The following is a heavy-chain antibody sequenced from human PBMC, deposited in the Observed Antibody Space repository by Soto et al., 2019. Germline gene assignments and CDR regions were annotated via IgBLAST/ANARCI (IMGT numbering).Heavy chain of an antibody. J-gene: IGHJ4*02. D-gene: IGHD1-7*01. V-gene: IGHV3-15*01. CDR1: GFTLSNAW. Sequence: EVQLVESGGGLVKPGGSLRLSCAASGFTLSNAWVSWVRQAPGKGLEWVGRIKNKFEGATTDYAAPVKGRFTISRDDSKNMLYLQMSSLITDDTAVYYCAPDWNFYYWGQGTLVTVSS. CDR3: APDWNFYY. CDR2: IKNKFEGATT.